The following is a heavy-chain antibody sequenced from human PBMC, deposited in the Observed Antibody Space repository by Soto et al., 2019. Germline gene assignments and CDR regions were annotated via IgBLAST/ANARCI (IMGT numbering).Heavy chain of an antibody. Sequence: ASVKVSCKASGYTFTSYYMHWVRQAPGQGLEGMGIINPSGGSTSYAQKFQGRVTMTRDTSTSTVYMELSSLRSEDTAVYYCAIVRDYSDSSGDAFDIWGQGTMVTV. CDR3: AIVRDYSDSSGDAFDI. V-gene: IGHV1-46*01. D-gene: IGHD3-22*01. J-gene: IGHJ3*02. CDR1: GYTFTSYY. CDR2: INPSGGST.